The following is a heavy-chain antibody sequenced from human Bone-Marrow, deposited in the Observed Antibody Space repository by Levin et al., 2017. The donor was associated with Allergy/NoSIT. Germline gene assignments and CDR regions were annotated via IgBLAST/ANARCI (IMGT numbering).Heavy chain of an antibody. CDR1: GGSFSGYY. Sequence: SETLSLTCAVYGGSFSGYYWSWIRQPPGKGLEWIGEINHSGSTNYNPSLKSRVTISVDTSKNQFSLKLSSVTAADTAVYYCARGLPTPNCSSTSCYAPRDAFDIWGQGTMVTVSS. V-gene: IGHV4-34*01. D-gene: IGHD2-2*01. CDR3: ARGLPTPNCSSTSCYAPRDAFDI. J-gene: IGHJ3*02. CDR2: INHSGST.